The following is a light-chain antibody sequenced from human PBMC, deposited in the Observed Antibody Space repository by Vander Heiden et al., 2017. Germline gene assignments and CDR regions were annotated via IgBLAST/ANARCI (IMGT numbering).Light chain of an antibody. CDR1: QSVGSY. CDR3: QQRGGWPLT. V-gene: IGKV3-11*01. Sequence: EIVLTPSQATLSLSPGERAHLSCWASQSVGSYLAWYQHKPGQAPRLLIYDASNRATGIPARFTGSGSGTDFTLTISNLEPEDFAVYYCQQRGGWPLTFGGGTKVEI. CDR2: DAS. J-gene: IGKJ4*01.